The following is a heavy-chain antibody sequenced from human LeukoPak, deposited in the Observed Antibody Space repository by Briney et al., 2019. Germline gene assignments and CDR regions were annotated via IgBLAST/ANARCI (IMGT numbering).Heavy chain of an antibody. CDR2: IYYSGST. V-gene: IGHV4-39*01. Sequence: KSSETLSLTCTVSGGSISSSSYYWGWIRQPPGKGLEWIGSIYYSGSTYYNPSLKSRVTISVDTSKNQFSLKLSSVTAADTAVYYCARRDYRITGFDYWGQGTLVTVSS. CDR1: GGSISSSSYY. CDR3: ARRDYRITGFDY. D-gene: IGHD1-20*01. J-gene: IGHJ4*02.